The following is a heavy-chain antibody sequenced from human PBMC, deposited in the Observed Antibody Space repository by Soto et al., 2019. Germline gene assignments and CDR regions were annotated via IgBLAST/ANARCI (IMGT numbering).Heavy chain of an antibody. Sequence: EVQLLESGGGLVQPGGSLRLSCAASGFTFSSYAMSWVRQAPGKGLEWVSAISGSGGSTYYADSGKGRFTISRDNSKNTLYLQMSSLRAEDTAVYYCAKDGRRTSCYGCFDYWGQGTLVTVSS. D-gene: IGHD2-2*01. CDR2: ISGSGGST. CDR3: AKDGRRTSCYGCFDY. CDR1: GFTFSSYA. J-gene: IGHJ4*02. V-gene: IGHV3-23*01.